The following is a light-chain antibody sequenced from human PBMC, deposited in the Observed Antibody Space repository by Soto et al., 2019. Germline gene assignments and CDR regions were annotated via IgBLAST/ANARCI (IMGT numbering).Light chain of an antibody. CDR2: EVS. CDR1: SSDFGGYNY. CDR3: SSFAGSNNFGV. V-gene: IGLV2-8*01. J-gene: IGLJ1*01. Sequence: QSVLTQPPSASGSPGQSVTISCTGTSSDFGGYNYVSWYQQHPGKAPKLIIFEVSRRPSGVPDRFSGSKSGNTASLTVSGLQAEDEADYYCSSFAGSNNFGVFGTGTKVTVL.